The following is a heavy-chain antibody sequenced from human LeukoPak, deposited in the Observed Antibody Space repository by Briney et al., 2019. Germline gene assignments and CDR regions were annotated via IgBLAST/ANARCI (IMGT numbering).Heavy chain of an antibody. CDR2: IYTSGIT. CDR3: ARGVGYDFWSGYWFWFDP. J-gene: IGHJ5*02. CDR1: GGSISSYY. V-gene: IGHV4-4*07. Sequence: PSETLSLTCTVSGGSISSYYWSWIRQPAGKGLEWIGRIYTSGITNYNPSLKSRVTMSVDTSKNQFSLKLSSVTAADTAVYYCARGVGYDFWSGYWFWFDPWGQGTLVTVSS. D-gene: IGHD3-3*01.